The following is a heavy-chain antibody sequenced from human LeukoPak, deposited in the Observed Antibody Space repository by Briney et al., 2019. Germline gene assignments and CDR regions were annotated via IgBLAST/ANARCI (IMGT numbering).Heavy chain of an antibody. V-gene: IGHV3-30-3*01. J-gene: IGHJ4*02. Sequence: GGSLRLSCAASGFTFSSYAMHWVHQAPGKGLEWVAVISYDGSNKYYADSVKGRFTISRDNSKNTLYLQMNSLRAEDTAVYYCARGSRYCSSTSCGYYFDYWGQGTLVTVSS. D-gene: IGHD2-2*01. CDR2: ISYDGSNK. CDR3: ARGSRYCSSTSCGYYFDY. CDR1: GFTFSSYA.